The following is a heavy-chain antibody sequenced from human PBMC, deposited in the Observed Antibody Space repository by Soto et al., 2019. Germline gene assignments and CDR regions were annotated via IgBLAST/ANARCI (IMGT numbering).Heavy chain of an antibody. Sequence: SETLSLTCTVSVDSITTYYWSWIRQPAGKGLEWIGRIDTSGNANYEPSLKSRVTMSVDTSKKQFSLKLTSVTAADTAVYYCARYSNNWFQTEGMDVWGQGNTVT. CDR3: ARYSNNWFQTEGMDV. CDR2: IDTSGNA. D-gene: IGHD6-13*01. CDR1: VDSITTYY. V-gene: IGHV4-4*07. J-gene: IGHJ6*02.